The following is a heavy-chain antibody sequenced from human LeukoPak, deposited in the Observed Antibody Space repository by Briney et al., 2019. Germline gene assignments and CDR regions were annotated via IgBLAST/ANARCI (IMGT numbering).Heavy chain of an antibody. CDR3: AREGIYGGPIDY. J-gene: IGHJ4*02. Sequence: SGTLSLTCTVSGYSISSGYYWGWIRQPPGKGLEWIGSIYPSGSTYYNPSLKSRVTTSVDTSKNQFSLKLTSVTAADTAVYYCAREGIYGGPIDYWGQGTLVTVSS. D-gene: IGHD4-23*01. CDR2: IYPSGST. CDR1: GYSISSGYY. V-gene: IGHV4-38-2*02.